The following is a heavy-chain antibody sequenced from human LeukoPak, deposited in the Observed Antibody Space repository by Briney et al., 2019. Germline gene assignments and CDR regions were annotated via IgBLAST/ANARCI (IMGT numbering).Heavy chain of an antibody. CDR1: GFTFSSYW. V-gene: IGHV3-7*03. CDR2: IKQDGSEK. D-gene: IGHD3-10*01. Sequence: PGGSLRLSCAASGFTFSSYWMSWVRQAPGKGLEWVANIKQDGSEKYYVDSVKGRFTISRDNAKNSLYLQMNSLRAEDMALYYCAKASGSGSYYISYYFDYWGQGTLVTVSS. J-gene: IGHJ4*02. CDR3: AKASGSGSYYISYYFDY.